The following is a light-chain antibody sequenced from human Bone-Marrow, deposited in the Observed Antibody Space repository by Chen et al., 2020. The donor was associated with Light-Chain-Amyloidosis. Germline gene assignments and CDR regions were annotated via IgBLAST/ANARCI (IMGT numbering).Light chain of an antibody. J-gene: IGKJ3*01. CDR1: QGIRND. V-gene: IGKV1-6*01. Sequence: AIQMTQSPSSLSASVGDRVTITCRASQGIRNDLAWYQQKPENAPKLLIYAASSLQSGVPSRFSGSGSDTDFTLTISSLQPEDFATYYCLQDYSYPRTFGPGTKVDFK. CDR3: LQDYSYPRT. CDR2: AAS.